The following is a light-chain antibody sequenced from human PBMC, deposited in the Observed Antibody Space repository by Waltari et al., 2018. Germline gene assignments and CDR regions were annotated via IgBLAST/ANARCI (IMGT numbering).Light chain of an antibody. Sequence: QSALTQPASVSGSPGQSITISSTGTSSDVGGYNYVSWYQHLPGTAPKVMIYEVNNRPSGVSNRFSGSKSGNTASLTISGLQAEDEADYYCTSPTSSRTWVFGGGTKLTVL. V-gene: IGLV2-14*01. CDR1: SSDVGGYNY. CDR3: TSPTSSRTWV. CDR2: EVN. J-gene: IGLJ3*02.